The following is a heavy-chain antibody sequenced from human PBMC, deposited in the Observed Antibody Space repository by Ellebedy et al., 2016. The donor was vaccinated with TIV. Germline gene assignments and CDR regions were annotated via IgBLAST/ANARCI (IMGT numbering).Heavy chain of an antibody. D-gene: IGHD5-24*01. V-gene: IGHV4-59*01. CDR1: GGSMSLSY. CDR2: IYYSGNT. J-gene: IGHJ4*02. CDR3: ARGGYNAFDY. Sequence: MPGGSLRLSCTVSGGSMSLSYWSWIRQSPGRGLEWIGYIYYSGNTDYNPSLKSRVTISVDPSKNQFSLKLTSVTATDTAVYYCARGGYNAFDYWGQGSLVTVSS.